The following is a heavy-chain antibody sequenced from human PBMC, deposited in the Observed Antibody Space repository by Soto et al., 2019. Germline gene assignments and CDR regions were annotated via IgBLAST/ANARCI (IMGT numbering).Heavy chain of an antibody. CDR2: IYYSGST. V-gene: IGHV4-31*03. Sequence: SETLSLTCTVSGASVSSGGIYWSWVRQRPGKGLEWIAYIYYSGSTYYNSSLKSRISISLDTSKNHFSLELSSVTAVDTAVDYCARGARDSSGPQYWGQGTLVTVSS. CDR3: ARGARDSSGPQY. CDR1: GASVSSGGIY. D-gene: IGHD3-22*01. J-gene: IGHJ4*02.